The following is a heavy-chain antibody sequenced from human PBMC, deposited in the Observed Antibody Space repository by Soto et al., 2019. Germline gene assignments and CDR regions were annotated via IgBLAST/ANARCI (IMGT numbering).Heavy chain of an antibody. CDR1: GFTFSSSE. CDR2: IHPSGQPI. V-gene: IGHV3-48*03. Sequence: EVQLVESGGGLVQPGGSLRLSCAVSGFTFSSSEMYWVRQAPGKSLEWISYIHPSGQPIFYADSVKGRFTISRDNANNSLFLQMNSLRAEDTAVYYCARRDSRWGQGTMVTVSS. CDR3: ARRDSR. J-gene: IGHJ3*01. D-gene: IGHD4-4*01.